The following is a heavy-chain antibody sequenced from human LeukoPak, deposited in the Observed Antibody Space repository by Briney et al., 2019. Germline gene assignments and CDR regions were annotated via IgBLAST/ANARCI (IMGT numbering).Heavy chain of an antibody. D-gene: IGHD1-26*01. CDR1: GCTFTGYY. V-gene: IGHV1-2*02. Sequence: ASVKVSCKASGCTFTGYYMHWVRQAPGQGLEWMGWINPNSGGTNYAQKFQGRVTMTRDTSISTAYMELSRLRSDDTAVYYCARGERVKQWELPDYWGQGTLVTVSS. J-gene: IGHJ4*02. CDR3: ARGERVKQWELPDY. CDR2: INPNSGGT.